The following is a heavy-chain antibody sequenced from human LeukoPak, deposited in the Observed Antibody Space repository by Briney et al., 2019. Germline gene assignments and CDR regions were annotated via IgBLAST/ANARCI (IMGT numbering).Heavy chain of an antibody. CDR1: AYPFTSDD. CDR3: ATPGYGDYEGY. V-gene: IGHV1-8*01. Sequence: ASVKVSCKAAAYPFTSDDINWVRQAPGQGLEWMGWMNPNSGNTGYAQKFQGRVTMTRNTSISTAYMELSSLRSEDTAVYYCATPGYGDYEGYWGQGTLVTVSS. J-gene: IGHJ4*02. CDR2: MNPNSGNT. D-gene: IGHD4-17*01.